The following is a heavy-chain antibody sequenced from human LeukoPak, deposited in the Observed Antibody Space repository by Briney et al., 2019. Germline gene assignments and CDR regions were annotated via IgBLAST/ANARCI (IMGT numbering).Heavy chain of an antibody. Sequence: GGSLRLSCAASGFTFSTYAMLWVRQAPGKGLEYVSSISGNGGYTYYASSVKGRFTISRDNSKDTLFLQMGSLRAEDMAVYYCAAQGTTTGGFDPWGQGTLVTVSS. CDR3: AAQGTTTGGFDP. D-gene: IGHD1/OR15-1a*01. J-gene: IGHJ5*02. V-gene: IGHV3-64*01. CDR2: ISGNGGYT. CDR1: GFTFSTYA.